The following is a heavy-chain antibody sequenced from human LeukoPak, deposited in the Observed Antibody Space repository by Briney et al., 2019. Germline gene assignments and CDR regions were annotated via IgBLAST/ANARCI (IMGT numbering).Heavy chain of an antibody. CDR1: GGSISSSSYY. D-gene: IGHD1-1*01. CDR3: ARRSGYGYFQH. J-gene: IGHJ1*01. Sequence: PSETLSLTCTVSGGSISSSSYYWSWIRQPPGKGLEWIGEINHSGSTNYNPSLKSRVTISVDMSKNQISLKLSSVTAADTAVYYRARRSGYGYFQHWGQGTLVTVSS. CDR2: INHSGST. V-gene: IGHV4-39*07.